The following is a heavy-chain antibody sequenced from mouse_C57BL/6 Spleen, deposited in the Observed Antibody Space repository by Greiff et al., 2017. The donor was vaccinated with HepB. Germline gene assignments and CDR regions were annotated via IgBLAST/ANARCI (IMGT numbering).Heavy chain of an antibody. CDR1: GYTFTSYW. J-gene: IGHJ4*01. Sequence: VQLQQPGAELVRPGSSVKLSCKASGYTFTSYWMHWVKQRPIQGLEWIGNIDPSDSETHYNQKFKDKATLTVDKSSSTAYMQLSSLTSEDSAVYYCARERRLRDYYAMDYWGQGTSVTVSS. CDR3: ARERRLRDYYAMDY. CDR2: IDPSDSET. D-gene: IGHD2-2*01. V-gene: IGHV1-52*01.